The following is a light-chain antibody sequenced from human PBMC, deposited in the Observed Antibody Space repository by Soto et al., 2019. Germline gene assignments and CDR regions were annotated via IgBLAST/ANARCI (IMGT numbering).Light chain of an antibody. CDR3: SSYTASNILEV. J-gene: IGLJ1*01. Sequence: QSALTQPASVSGSPGQSITISCTGTSSDVGGYNFVSWYQQHPGKAPKLIIYEVTHRPSGVSNRFSGSKSGNTASLTISGLQAEDEADYYCSSYTASNILEVFGTGIKLTVL. CDR1: SSDVGGYNF. V-gene: IGLV2-14*01. CDR2: EVT.